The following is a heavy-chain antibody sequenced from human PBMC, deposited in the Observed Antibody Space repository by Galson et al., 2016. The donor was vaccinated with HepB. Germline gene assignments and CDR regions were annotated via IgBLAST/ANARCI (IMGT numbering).Heavy chain of an antibody. CDR2: IKPFYGTT. CDR3: ARDGWSEGSGPFDS. J-gene: IGHJ4*02. Sequence: SVKVSCKASGHTFRNYAVTWVRQAPGQGLEWMGGIKPFYGTTNYAEKFQGRVTIIADESTSTVYMELSSLRSEDTAVYYCARDGWSEGSGPFDSWGQGTLVTVSS. CDR1: GHTFRNYA. V-gene: IGHV1-69*13. D-gene: IGHD6-25*01.